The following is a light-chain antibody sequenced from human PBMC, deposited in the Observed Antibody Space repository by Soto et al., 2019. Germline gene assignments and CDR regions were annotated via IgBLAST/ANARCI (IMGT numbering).Light chain of an antibody. CDR1: QSLNRW. J-gene: IGKJ5*01. V-gene: IGKV1-39*01. CDR2: AAS. Sequence: DIQMTQSPSTLSGSVGDRVTITCRASQSLNRWLAWYQQKPGKAPKLLIYAASSLQSGVPSRFSGSGYGTDFTLTIRSLKPEDFATYYCQQSYSTPITFGQGTRLEIK. CDR3: QQSYSTPIT.